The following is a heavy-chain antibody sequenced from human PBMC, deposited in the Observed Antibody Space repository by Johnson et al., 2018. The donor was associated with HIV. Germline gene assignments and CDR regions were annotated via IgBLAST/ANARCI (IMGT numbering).Heavy chain of an antibody. CDR2: IKQDGSEK. V-gene: IGHV3-7*05. J-gene: IGHJ3*02. D-gene: IGHD1-26*01. CDR1: GFTFSSYW. CDR3: ARDALAKWEEVDALDI. Sequence: VQLVESGGGLVQPGGSLRLSCAASGFTFSSYWMSWVRQAPGKGLEWVANIKQDGSEKYYVDSVKGRFTISRDNAKNSLYLQMNSLRAEDKAVYYCARDALAKWEEVDALDIWGQGTMVTVSS.